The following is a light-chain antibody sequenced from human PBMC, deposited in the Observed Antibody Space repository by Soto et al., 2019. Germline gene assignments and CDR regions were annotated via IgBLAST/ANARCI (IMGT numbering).Light chain of an antibody. CDR2: GAS. Sequence: EIVWTQSPGTLSLSPGERATLSCRASQSVSSSYLAWYQQKPCQAHRLLIYGASSRATGIPDRFSGSGSGTEFTLTISSLQSEDFAIYYGQHFHKGPTWTFGQGTKVDIK. V-gene: IGKV3-20*01. CDR3: QHFHKGPTWT. CDR1: QSVSSSY. J-gene: IGKJ1*01.